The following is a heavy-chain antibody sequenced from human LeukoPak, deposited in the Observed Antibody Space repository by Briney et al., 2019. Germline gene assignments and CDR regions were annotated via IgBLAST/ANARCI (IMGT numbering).Heavy chain of an antibody. CDR2: ISAYNGNT. D-gene: IGHD1-1*01. CDR1: GYTFPTYG. V-gene: IGHV1-18*01. J-gene: IGHJ4*02. CDR3: AREACAHCTIDY. Sequence: GASVKVSCKTSGYTFPTYGITWVRQAPGQGLEWMGWISAYNGNTNLAQNLQGRVTLTTDRSTTTAYMELTSLTSDDTAIYYCAREACAHCTIDYWDQGTLVTVSS.